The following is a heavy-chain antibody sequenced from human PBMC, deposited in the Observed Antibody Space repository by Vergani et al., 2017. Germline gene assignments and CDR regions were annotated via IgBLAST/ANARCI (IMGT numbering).Heavy chain of an antibody. CDR1: GFTFSNYW. J-gene: IGHJ6*03. D-gene: IGHD1-26*01. CDR3: ARYGWELLDYFYYMDV. Sequence: VQLVESGGGLVQPGGSLRLSCTASGFTFSNYWMQWVRQAPGKGLMWVSRINSDGDSTSYADSVKGRFTISRDNAKNTLYLQMDSLRAEDTAVYYCARYGWELLDYFYYMDVWGKGTTVTVSS. V-gene: IGHV3-74*01. CDR2: INSDGDST.